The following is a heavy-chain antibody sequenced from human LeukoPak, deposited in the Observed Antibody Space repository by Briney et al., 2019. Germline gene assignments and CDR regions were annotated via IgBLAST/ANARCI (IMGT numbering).Heavy chain of an antibody. D-gene: IGHD3-9*01. Sequence: GESLNISCKASGYSFTNFWIGWVRQMPGKGLEWVGIIYPSDSNTRYSPSFQGQVTISVDKSTSTAYLQWRSLKASDTAMYYCARHGLRYFDWLTSSYSFAMDVWGQGTTVTVSS. J-gene: IGHJ6*02. CDR2: IYPSDSNT. CDR3: ARHGLRYFDWLTSSYSFAMDV. V-gene: IGHV5-51*01. CDR1: GYSFTNFW.